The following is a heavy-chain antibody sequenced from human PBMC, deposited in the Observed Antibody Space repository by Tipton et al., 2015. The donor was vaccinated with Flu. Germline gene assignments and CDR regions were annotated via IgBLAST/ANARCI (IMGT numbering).Heavy chain of an antibody. V-gene: IGHV4-59*08. CDR1: SGSLSSFY. Sequence: TLSLTCIVSSGSLSSFYWGWIRQPPGKGLEWIGSVYYGGSTHYNPSLKSRVTISVDTSKNQFSLKVRSLTAADTAVYYCARQSTLWYFDFWGRGTLVTVSS. J-gene: IGHJ2*01. CDR2: VYYGGST. CDR3: ARQSTLWYFDF. D-gene: IGHD5/OR15-5a*01.